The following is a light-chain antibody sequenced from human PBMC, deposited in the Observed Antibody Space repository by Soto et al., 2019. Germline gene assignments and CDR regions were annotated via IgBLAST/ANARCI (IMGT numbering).Light chain of an antibody. CDR3: VLYMGSGISV. V-gene: IGLV8-61*01. J-gene: IGLJ3*02. CDR1: SGSVSTSYY. Sequence: QTVVTQEPSFSVSPGGTVTLTCGLSSGSVSTSYYPSWYQQTPGQAPRTLIYSTNTRSSGVPDRFSGSILGNKAALTITGAKADDESDYYCVLYMGSGISVFGGGIKLTVL. CDR2: STN.